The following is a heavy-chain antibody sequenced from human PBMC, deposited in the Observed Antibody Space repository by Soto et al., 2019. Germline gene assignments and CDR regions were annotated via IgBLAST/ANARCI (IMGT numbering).Heavy chain of an antibody. CDR1: GGSISSYY. CDR2: IYYSGST. Sequence: SETLSLTCTVSGGSISSYYWSWIRQPPGKGLEWIGYIYYSGSTNYNPSLKSRVTISVDTSKNQFSLKLSSVTAADTAVYYCARETGRRSYRFDYWGQGTLVTVSS. D-gene: IGHD3-16*02. CDR3: ARETGRRSYRFDY. V-gene: IGHV4-59*01. J-gene: IGHJ4*02.